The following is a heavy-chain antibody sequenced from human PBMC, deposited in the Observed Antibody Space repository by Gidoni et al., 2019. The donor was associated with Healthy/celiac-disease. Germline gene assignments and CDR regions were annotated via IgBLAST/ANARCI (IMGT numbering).Heavy chain of an antibody. V-gene: IGHV1-24*01. CDR2: FAPEDGET. D-gene: IGHD6-6*01. CDR1: GYTVTDLS. CDR3: ATVFNEYSSSKDDY. Sequence: QVQLVHRRAEATQPGASVTLSCTVSGYTVTDLSRHWGRQAPGTGLEWRGGFAPEDGETIYEQKFQGRVTMTEDTSKDTAYMELSSVRAEDTAVYYCATVFNEYSSSKDDYWGQGTLVTVSS. J-gene: IGHJ4*02.